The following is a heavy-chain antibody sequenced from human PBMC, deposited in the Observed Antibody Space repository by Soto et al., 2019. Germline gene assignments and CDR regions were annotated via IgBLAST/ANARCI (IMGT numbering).Heavy chain of an antibody. D-gene: IGHD5-18*01. CDR1: GFTFSNAW. V-gene: IGHV3-15*07. CDR3: TTDQSEHEGVIGAIQLWLGGLGEGEEYYYYGMDV. CDR2: IKSKTDGGTT. J-gene: IGHJ6*02. Sequence: EVQLVESGGGLVKPGGSLRLSCAASGFTFSNAWMNWVRQAPGKGLEWVGRIKSKTDGGTTDYAAPVKGRFTISRDDSKNTLYLQMNSLKTEDTAVYYCTTDQSEHEGVIGAIQLWLGGLGEGEEYYYYGMDVWGQGTTVTVSS.